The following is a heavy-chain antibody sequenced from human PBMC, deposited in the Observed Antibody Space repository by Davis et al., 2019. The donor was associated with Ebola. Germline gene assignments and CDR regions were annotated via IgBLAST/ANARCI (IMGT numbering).Heavy chain of an antibody. CDR3: ARDRGGYDYQFLYLAPLDV. J-gene: IGHJ6*02. CDR2: ISGSGGST. CDR1: GFTFSSYA. V-gene: IGHV3-23*01. D-gene: IGHD2-2*02. Sequence: GESLKISCAASGFTFSSYAMSWVRQAPGKGLEWVSAISGSGGSTYYADSVKGRFTISRDNSKNTLYLQMNSLRADDTAVYYCARDRGGYDYQFLYLAPLDVWGQGTTVTVSS.